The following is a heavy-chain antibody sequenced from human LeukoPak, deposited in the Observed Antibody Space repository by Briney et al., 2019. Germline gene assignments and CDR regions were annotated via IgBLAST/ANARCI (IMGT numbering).Heavy chain of an antibody. D-gene: IGHD3-16*01. J-gene: IGHJ4*02. Sequence: VISYDGSNTYYADSVKGRFTISRDNSKNTLHLQMNSLRAEDTAVYYCAKDLPFTSQRDFDYWGQGTLVTVSS. CDR2: ISYDGSNT. CDR3: AKDLPFTSQRDFDY. V-gene: IGHV3-30*18.